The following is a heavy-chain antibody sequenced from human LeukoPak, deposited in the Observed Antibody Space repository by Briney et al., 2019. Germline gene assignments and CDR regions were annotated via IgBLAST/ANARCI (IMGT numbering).Heavy chain of an antibody. CDR3: AKDYYDSSGYSNFDY. D-gene: IGHD3-22*01. CDR1: GFTFSSYA. J-gene: IGHJ4*02. V-gene: IGHV3-23*01. CDR2: ISGSGGST. Sequence: GGSLRLSCAASGFTFSSYAMSWVRQAPGKGLEWVSAISGSGGSTYYADSVKGRFTISRDNSKNTLYLQMNSLRAEDTAVYYCAKDYYDSSGYSNFDYWGQGTLVTVSS.